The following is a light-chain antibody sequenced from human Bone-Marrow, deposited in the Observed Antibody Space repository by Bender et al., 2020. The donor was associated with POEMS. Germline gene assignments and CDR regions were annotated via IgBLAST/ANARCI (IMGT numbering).Light chain of an antibody. CDR1: DNGVGSFGL. CDR2: DAS. Sequence: QSALTQPASLSGSPGQSITISCTEGDNGVGSFGLVSWYQQHTGKGPKLLIFDASQRPSGVSNRFSASKSGNTASLTISGLQADDEADYFCSSYASSTTLVVFGTGTKVTVL. V-gene: IGLV2-14*02. J-gene: IGLJ1*01. CDR3: SSYASSTTLVV.